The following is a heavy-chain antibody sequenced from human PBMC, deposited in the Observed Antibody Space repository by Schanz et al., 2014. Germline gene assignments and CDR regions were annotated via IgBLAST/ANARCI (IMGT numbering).Heavy chain of an antibody. Sequence: QVQLVESGGGVVQPGRSLRLSCATSGLNFDYYGMNWVRQAPGKGLEWVANIGYDGSEKYYVDSVKGRFTISRDNSKDTLYLQMSGLTPEDTAVYYCARVRYCSGGRCYQDNWFDPWGQGTLVIVSS. CDR1: GLNFDYYG. D-gene: IGHD2-15*01. CDR2: IGYDGSEK. J-gene: IGHJ5*02. V-gene: IGHV3-33*01. CDR3: ARVRYCSGGRCYQDNWFDP.